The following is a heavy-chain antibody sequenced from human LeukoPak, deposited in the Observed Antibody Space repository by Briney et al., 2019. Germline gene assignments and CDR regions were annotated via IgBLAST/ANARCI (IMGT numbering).Heavy chain of an antibody. CDR3: ATAGEGWGSYDY. D-gene: IGHD3-16*01. Sequence: SQTLSLTCAVSGGSISSGGYSWSWIRQPPGKGLEWIGYIYHSGSTYYNPSLKSRVTISVDRSKNQFSLKLSSVTAADTAVYYCATAGEGWGSYDYWGKGTLVTVSS. CDR1: GGSISSGGYS. V-gene: IGHV4-30-2*01. J-gene: IGHJ4*02. CDR2: IYHSGST.